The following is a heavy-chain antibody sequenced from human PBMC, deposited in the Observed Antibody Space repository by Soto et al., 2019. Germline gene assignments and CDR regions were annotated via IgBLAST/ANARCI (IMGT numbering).Heavy chain of an antibody. V-gene: IGHV3-23*01. CDR1: GFTFNRFA. CDR2: ISASGGHT. D-gene: IGHD4-17*01. CDR3: GKDPNGDYVGAHDM. Sequence: GGSLRLSCAASGFTFNRFAMSWVRQAPGAGLEWVSGISASGGHTYYADSVKGRFTISRDNYRDTLFLQMNSLTAEDTALYYCGKDPNGDYVGAHDMWGRGTMVTVSS. J-gene: IGHJ3*02.